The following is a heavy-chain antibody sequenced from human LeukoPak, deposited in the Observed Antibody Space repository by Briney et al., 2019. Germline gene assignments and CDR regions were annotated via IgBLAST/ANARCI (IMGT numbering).Heavy chain of an antibody. CDR1: GGSFSGYY. CDR2: INHSGST. D-gene: IGHD3-22*01. Sequence: PSETLSLTCAVYGGSFSGYYWSWIRQPPGKGLEWIGEINHSGSTNYNPSLKSRVTISVDTSKNQFSLKLSSVTAADTAVYYCARRGEDYYDSSGYLYYFDYWGQGTLVTVSS. CDR3: ARRGEDYYDSSGYLYYFDY. V-gene: IGHV4-34*01. J-gene: IGHJ4*02.